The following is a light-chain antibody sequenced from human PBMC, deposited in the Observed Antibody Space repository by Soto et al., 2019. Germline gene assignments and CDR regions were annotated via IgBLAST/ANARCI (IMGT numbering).Light chain of an antibody. CDR2: DTS. CDR1: QGVSSN. V-gene: IGKV3-15*01. Sequence: EIVMTQSPAHLSVSPGETATPSCRASQGVSSNLAWYQQKPGQAPRLLIYDTSTRATGVPARFSGSGAGAEFTRAIASLQSEDCAFYRCEQYHNWPPLTVGGSTKVEIK. CDR3: EQYHNWPPLT. J-gene: IGKJ4*01.